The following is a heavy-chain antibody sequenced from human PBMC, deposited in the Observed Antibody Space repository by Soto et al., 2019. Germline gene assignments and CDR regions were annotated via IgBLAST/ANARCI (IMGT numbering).Heavy chain of an antibody. Sequence: EVQLVESGGGLVKPGGSLRLSCAASGFTFSSYSMNWVRQAPGKGLEWVSSISSSSSYIYYADSVKGRFTISRDNAKNSLYLQMNSLRAEDTAVYYCARFGTKYYDFWGGFNLIDYWGQGTLVTVSS. J-gene: IGHJ4*02. CDR1: GFTFSSYS. D-gene: IGHD3-3*01. CDR3: ARFGTKYYDFWGGFNLIDY. CDR2: ISSSSSYI. V-gene: IGHV3-21*01.